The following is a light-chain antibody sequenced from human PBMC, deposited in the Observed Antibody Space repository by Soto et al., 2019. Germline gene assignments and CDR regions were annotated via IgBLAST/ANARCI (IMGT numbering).Light chain of an antibody. CDR1: QSVGGN. Sequence: ELVMTQSPATLSVSPGERATLSCRASQSVGGNLAWYQQKPGQGPRLLIYGASTRATGIPARFSGSGSGTGFTLTISSLQSEDFAVYYCQQYNKWPFTFGPGTKVDI. J-gene: IGKJ3*01. CDR2: GAS. CDR3: QQYNKWPFT. V-gene: IGKV3-15*01.